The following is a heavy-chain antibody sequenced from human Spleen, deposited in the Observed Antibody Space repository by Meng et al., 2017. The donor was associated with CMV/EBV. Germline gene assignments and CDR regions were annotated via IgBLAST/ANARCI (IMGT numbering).Heavy chain of an antibody. J-gene: IGHJ4*02. CDR2: IGTAGDP. D-gene: IGHD1-1*01. Sequence: VQLVEPWRVLVQPGGSLELSCEAPGFTFRSYDMHWVRQATGKGLEWVSAIGTAGDPYYPGSVKGRFTISRENAKNSLYLQMNNLRAGDTAVYYCARGANWNDGGGFDYWGQGTLVTVSS. CDR3: ARGANWNDGGGFDY. V-gene: IGHV3-13*05. CDR1: GFTFRSYD.